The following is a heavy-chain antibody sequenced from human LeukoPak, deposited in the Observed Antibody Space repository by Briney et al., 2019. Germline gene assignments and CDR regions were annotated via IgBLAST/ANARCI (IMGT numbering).Heavy chain of an antibody. Sequence: SETLSLTCAVYGGSFSGYYWSWIRQPPGKGLEWIGEINHSGSTNYNPSLESRVTISVDTSKNQFSLKLSSVTAADTAVYYCARVASSGWYGGIDYWGQGTLVTVSS. CDR3: ARVASSGWYGGIDY. D-gene: IGHD6-19*01. V-gene: IGHV4-34*01. CDR1: GGSFSGYY. J-gene: IGHJ4*02. CDR2: INHSGST.